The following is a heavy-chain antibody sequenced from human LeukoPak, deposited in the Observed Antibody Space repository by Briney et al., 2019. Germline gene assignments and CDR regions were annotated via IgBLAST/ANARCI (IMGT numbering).Heavy chain of an antibody. V-gene: IGHV6-1*01. D-gene: IGHD1-1*01. CDR2: TLYRSKWLN. Sequence: SQTLSLTCAISGDSVSSSSAVWNWVRQSPSRGLEWLGRTLYRSKWLNEYAASVQSRININPDTSKNQFSLQLNSVTPEDTAVYYCTRQLAGAFDIWGQGTMVTVFS. J-gene: IGHJ3*02. CDR1: GDSVSSSSAV. CDR3: TRQLAGAFDI.